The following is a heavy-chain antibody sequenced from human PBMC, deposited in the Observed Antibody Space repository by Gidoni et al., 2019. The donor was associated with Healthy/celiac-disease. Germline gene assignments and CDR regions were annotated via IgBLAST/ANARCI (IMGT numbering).Heavy chain of an antibody. J-gene: IGHJ4*02. CDR2: IYPGDSDT. CDR1: GYSFTSYW. CDR3: ARSRRSVTIFGVVTPNYFDY. Sequence: EVQLVQSGAEVKKPGESLKISCKGSGYSFTSYWIGWVRQMPGKGLEWMGIIYPGDSDTRYSPSFQGQVTISADKSISTAYLQWSSLKASDTAMYYCARSRRSVTIFGVVTPNYFDYWGQGTLVTVSS. D-gene: IGHD3-3*01. V-gene: IGHV5-51*01.